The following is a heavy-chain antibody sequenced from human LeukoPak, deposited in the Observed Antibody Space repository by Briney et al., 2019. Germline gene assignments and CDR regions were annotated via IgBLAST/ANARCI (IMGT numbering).Heavy chain of an antibody. Sequence: GGSLRLSCAASGFTFSSYGIHWVRQAPGKGLEWAAVISYDGSGKYYADSVKARFTISRDNSRNTLYLQMNSLRTEDTAVYYCAKDHVAGTEIAYYYYGMDVWGQGTTVTVSS. CDR2: ISYDGSGK. CDR3: AKDHVAGTEIAYYYYGMDV. J-gene: IGHJ6*02. CDR1: GFTFSSYG. V-gene: IGHV3-30*18. D-gene: IGHD6-19*01.